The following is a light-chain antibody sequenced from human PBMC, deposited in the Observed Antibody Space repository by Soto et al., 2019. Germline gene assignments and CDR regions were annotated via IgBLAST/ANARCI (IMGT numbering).Light chain of an antibody. CDR2: YDR. V-gene: IGLV3-21*04. Sequence: SYELTQPPSVSVAPGQTATIPSGGNDIGSQSVHWYQQRPGQAPVLVIFYDRERPSGIPDRFSGSNPGNTATLTISRVEAGDEADYYCQVWDRATDHVVFGGGTKVTVL. CDR1: DIGSQS. J-gene: IGLJ3*02. CDR3: QVWDRATDHVV.